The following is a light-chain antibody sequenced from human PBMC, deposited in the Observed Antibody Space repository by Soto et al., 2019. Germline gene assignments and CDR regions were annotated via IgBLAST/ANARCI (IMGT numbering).Light chain of an antibody. CDR1: SSNIGSNY. CDR2: RNN. V-gene: IGLV1-47*01. J-gene: IGLJ1*01. Sequence: QSVLTQPPSASGTPGQRVTSFCPGTSSNIGSNYVYWYQQLPGTAPKLLIYRNNQRPSGVPDRFSGSKSGTSASLAISGLRSEDEADYYCAAWDDSLSGLYVFGTGTKLTVL. CDR3: AAWDDSLSGLYV.